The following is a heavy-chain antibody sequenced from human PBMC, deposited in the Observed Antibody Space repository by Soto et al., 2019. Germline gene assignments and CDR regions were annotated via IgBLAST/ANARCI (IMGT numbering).Heavy chain of an antibody. CDR3: ARGISFSSSWYPFDY. Sequence: ASVKVSCKASGGTFSSYAISWVRQAPGQGLEWMGGIIPIFGTANYAQKFQGRVTITADESTSTAYMELSSLRSEDTAVYYCARGISFSSSWYPFDYWGQGTLVTVSS. CDR2: IIPIFGTA. D-gene: IGHD6-13*01. J-gene: IGHJ4*02. V-gene: IGHV1-69*13. CDR1: GGTFSSYA.